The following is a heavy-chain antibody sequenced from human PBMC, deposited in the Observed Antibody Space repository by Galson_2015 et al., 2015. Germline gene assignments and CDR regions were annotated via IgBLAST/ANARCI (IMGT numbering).Heavy chain of an antibody. V-gene: IGHV5-51*01. CDR3: AVMTIVTIGGGWFDP. CDR2: IYPGDSDT. J-gene: IGHJ5*02. D-gene: IGHD4-11*01. CDR1: GYRFTGYW. Sequence: QSGAEVKKPGESLKISCKGSGYRFTGYWIGWVRQTPGKGLEWMGIIYPGDSDTRYSPSFQGQVTISADESISTAYLQWSSLKASDTAMYYCAVMTIVTIGGGWFDPWGQGTLVTVSS.